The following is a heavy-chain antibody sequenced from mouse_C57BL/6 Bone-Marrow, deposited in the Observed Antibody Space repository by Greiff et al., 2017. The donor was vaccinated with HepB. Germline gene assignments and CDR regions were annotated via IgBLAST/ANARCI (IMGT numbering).Heavy chain of an antibody. CDR2: IYPTSGNT. Sequence: VQLQQSGAELARPGASVKLSCKASGYTFTSYGISWVKQRTGQGLEWIGEIYPTSGNTYYNEKFKGKATLTADKSSSTAYMELRSLTSEDSAVYFCARGSNYGGVAWFAYWGQGTLVTVSA. D-gene: IGHD2-5*01. V-gene: IGHV1-81*01. CDR3: ARGSNYGGVAWFAY. J-gene: IGHJ3*01. CDR1: GYTFTSYG.